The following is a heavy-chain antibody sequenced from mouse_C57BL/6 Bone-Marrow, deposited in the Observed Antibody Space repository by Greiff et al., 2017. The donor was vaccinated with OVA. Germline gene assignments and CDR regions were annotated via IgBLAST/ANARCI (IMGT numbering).Heavy chain of an antibody. CDR3: TTGALPLRVFFAY. D-gene: IGHD1-1*01. Sequence: DVQLQESGAELVRPGASVKLSCTASGFNIKDDYMHWVKQRPEQGLEWIGWIDPENGDTEYASKFQGKATITADTSSNTAYLQLSSLTSEDTAVYYCTTGALPLRVFFAYWGQGTLVTVSA. CDR1: GFNIKDDY. CDR2: IDPENGDT. V-gene: IGHV14-4*01. J-gene: IGHJ3*01.